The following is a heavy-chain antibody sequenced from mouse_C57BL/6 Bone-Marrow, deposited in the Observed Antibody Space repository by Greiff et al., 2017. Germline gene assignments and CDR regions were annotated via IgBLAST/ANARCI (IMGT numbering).Heavy chain of an antibody. CDR2: INPSNGGT. CDR1: GYTFTSYW. V-gene: IGHV1-53*01. CDR3: ARARGNYACCYAMDY. D-gene: IGHD2-1*01. J-gene: IGHJ4*01. Sequence: QVQLQQPGTELVKPGASVKLSCKASGYTFTSYWMPWVKQRPGQGLEWIGNINPSNGGTNYNEKFKSKATLTVDKSSSTAYMQLSSLTSEDSAVYYCARARGNYACCYAMDYWGQGTSVTVSS.